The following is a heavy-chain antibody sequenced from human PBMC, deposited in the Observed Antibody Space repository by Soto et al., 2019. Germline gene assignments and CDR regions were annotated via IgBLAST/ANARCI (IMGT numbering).Heavy chain of an antibody. V-gene: IGHV1-2*02. CDR3: ARERYQVISDGMDV. CDR2: INPETGAT. Sequence: GASVKVSCKASGYTFTGYYVHWVREAPGQGLEWMGWINPETGATSYAQKFQGRVTLSRDTSINTAYLELSSLRFDDAAVYFCARERYQVISDGMDVWRQGTTVTVSS. J-gene: IGHJ6*02. D-gene: IGHD2-2*01. CDR1: GYTFTGYY.